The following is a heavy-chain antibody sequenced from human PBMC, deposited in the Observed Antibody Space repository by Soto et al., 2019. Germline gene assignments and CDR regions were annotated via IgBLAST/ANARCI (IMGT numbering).Heavy chain of an antibody. J-gene: IGHJ5*02. CDR2: MNPNSGNT. V-gene: IGHV1-8*01. Sequence: ASVKVSCKASGYTFTSYDINWVRQATGQGLEWMGWMNPNSGNTGYAQKFQGRVTMTRNTSISTAYMELSSLRSEDTAVYYCARGRRLRPRVANNWFDPWGQGTLVTVSS. D-gene: IGHD2-15*01. CDR3: ARGRRLRPRVANNWFDP. CDR1: GYTFTSYD.